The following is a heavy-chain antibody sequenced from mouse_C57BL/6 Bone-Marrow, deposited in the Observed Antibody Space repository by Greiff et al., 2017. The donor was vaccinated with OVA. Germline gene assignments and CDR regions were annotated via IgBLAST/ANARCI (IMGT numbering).Heavy chain of an antibody. CDR1: GYTFTSYW. V-gene: IGHV1-59*01. CDR3: AIHDGYYVAWFAY. J-gene: IGHJ3*01. Sequence: QVQLQQPGAELVRPGTSVKLPCKASGYTFTSYWMHWVKQRPGQGLEWIGVIDPSDSYTNYNQKFKGKATLTVDTSSSTAYMQLSSLTSEDSAVYYCAIHDGYYVAWFAYWGQGTLVTVSA. D-gene: IGHD2-3*01. CDR2: IDPSDSYT.